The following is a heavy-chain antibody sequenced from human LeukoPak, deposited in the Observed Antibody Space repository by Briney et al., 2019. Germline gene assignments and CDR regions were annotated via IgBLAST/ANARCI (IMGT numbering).Heavy chain of an antibody. V-gene: IGHV3-74*01. CDR1: GFTFSSYW. CDR2: INSDGSST. D-gene: IGHD6-13*01. Sequence: LTGGSLRLSCAASGFTFSSYWMHWVRQAPGKGLVWVSHINSDGSSTSYADSVKGRFTISRDNAKNMLYLQMNSLRAEDTAVYYCARARYSSSWSDYWGQGTLVTVSS. J-gene: IGHJ4*02. CDR3: ARARYSSSWSDY.